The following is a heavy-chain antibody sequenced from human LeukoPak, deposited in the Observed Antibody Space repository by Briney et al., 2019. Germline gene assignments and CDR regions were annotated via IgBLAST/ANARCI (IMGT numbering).Heavy chain of an antibody. CDR3: ARDVLSNPFDY. CDR1: GYTFIGYY. Sequence: ASVKVSCKASGYTFIGYYMHWVRQAPGQGLEWMGRIYPNSGSTNYAQKFQGRVTMTRDTSINAAYMELSNLGSDDTAVYYCARDVLSNPFDYWGQGTLVTVSS. J-gene: IGHJ4*02. V-gene: IGHV1-2*06. CDR2: IYPNSGST. D-gene: IGHD3-16*01.